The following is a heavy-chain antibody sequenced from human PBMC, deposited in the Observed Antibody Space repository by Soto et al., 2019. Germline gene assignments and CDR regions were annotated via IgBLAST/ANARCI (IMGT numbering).Heavy chain of an antibody. Sequence: QVQLVESGGGVVQPGRSLRLSCVASGFTFSSHNMHWVRQAPGKGLEWVAVTSNDGNNKYYTDSVKGRFTISRDNSKNMLFLQMNSLRAEDTAVYYCAKTRGIGYYYFYGMDVWGQGTTVTVSS. CDR2: TSNDGNNK. CDR1: GFTFSSHN. D-gene: IGHD3-16*02. V-gene: IGHV3-30*18. J-gene: IGHJ6*02. CDR3: AKTRGIGYYYFYGMDV.